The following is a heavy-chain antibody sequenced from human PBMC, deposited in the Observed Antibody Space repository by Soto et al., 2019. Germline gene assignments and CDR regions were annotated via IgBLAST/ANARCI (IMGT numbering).Heavy chain of an antibody. CDR2: IYPGDSDT. V-gene: IGHV5-51*01. D-gene: IGHD3-10*01. CDR1: GYSFTSYW. CDR3: ARHSYYGSVSYYSYYYYYGMDV. J-gene: IGHJ6*02. Sequence: PGESLKISCKGSGYSFTSYWIGWVRQMPGKGLEWMGIIYPGDSDTRYSPSFQGQVTISADKSISTAYLQWSSLKASDTAMYYCARHSYYGSVSYYSYYYYYGMDVWGQGTTVTVSS.